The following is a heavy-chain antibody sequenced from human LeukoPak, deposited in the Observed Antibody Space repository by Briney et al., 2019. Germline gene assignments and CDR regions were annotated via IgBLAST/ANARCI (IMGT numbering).Heavy chain of an antibody. CDR3: AKDVLRRGAGWDGFDI. D-gene: IGHD2-8*01. CDR2: VIWNGSWI. Sequence: GGSLRLSCAASGFTFDDYAMYWVRQDPGKGLEWVSGVIWNGSWIDYADSVKGRFTSSRYNAKNSLYLQMNSLRTEDTALYYCAKDVLRRGAGWDGFDIWGQGTLVTVSS. V-gene: IGHV3-9*01. J-gene: IGHJ3*02. CDR1: GFTFDDYA.